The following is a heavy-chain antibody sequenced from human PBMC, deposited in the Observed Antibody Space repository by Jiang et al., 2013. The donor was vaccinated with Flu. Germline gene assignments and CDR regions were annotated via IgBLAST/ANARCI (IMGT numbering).Heavy chain of an antibody. J-gene: IGHJ5*02. Sequence: LLKPSETLSLTCAVYGGSFSGYYWSWIRQPPGKGLEWIGEINHSGSTNYNPSLKSRVTISVDTSKNQFSLKLSSVTAADTAVYYCAREEAFHSSSSIDDWFDPWGQGTLVTVSS. CDR1: GGSFSGYY. D-gene: IGHD6-6*01. CDR2: INHSGST. V-gene: IGHV4-34*01. CDR3: AREEAFHSSSSIDDWFDP.